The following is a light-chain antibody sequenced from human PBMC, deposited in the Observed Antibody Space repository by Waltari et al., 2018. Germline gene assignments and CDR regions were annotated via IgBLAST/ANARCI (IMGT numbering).Light chain of an antibody. CDR3: SSYTSSIYPVV. J-gene: IGLJ2*01. CDR1: SSAVGGYNY. Sequence: QSALTPPASVSGSPGQSTTIPCTGTSSAVGGYNYVPWYQHHPGKTPKLMIFEVSNRPSGVSNRFSGSKSGNTASLTISGLQAEDEADYSCSSYTSSIYPVVFGGGTKLTVL. V-gene: IGLV2-14*01. CDR2: EVS.